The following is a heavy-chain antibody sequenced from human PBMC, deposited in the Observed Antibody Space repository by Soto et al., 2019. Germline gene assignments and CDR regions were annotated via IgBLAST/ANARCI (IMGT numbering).Heavy chain of an antibody. D-gene: IGHD3-10*01. Sequence: GGSLRLSCAASGFTFSSYGMHWVRQAPGKGLEWVAVISYDGSNKYYADSVKGRFTISRDNSKNTLYLQMNSLRAEDTAVYYCAKDGGDPITLAYWGQGTLVTVSS. J-gene: IGHJ4*02. CDR2: ISYDGSNK. CDR3: AKDGGDPITLAY. CDR1: GFTFSSYG. V-gene: IGHV3-30*18.